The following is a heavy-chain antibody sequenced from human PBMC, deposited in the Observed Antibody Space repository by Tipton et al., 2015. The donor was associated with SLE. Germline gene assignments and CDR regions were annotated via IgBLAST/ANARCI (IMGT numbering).Heavy chain of an antibody. CDR3: ARVWLNNAFDI. CDR2: IHSSGSA. V-gene: IGHV4-31*11. D-gene: IGHD2/OR15-2a*01. J-gene: IGHJ3*02. CDR1: GVSLNSGGYY. Sequence: LSLTCAVSGVSLNSGGYYWTWIRQLPGEGLEWLGYIHSSGSAHQNPSLKGRLALSADTSKNQFSLQLSSVTAADTAVYFCARVWLNNAFDIWGQGTRVTVSS.